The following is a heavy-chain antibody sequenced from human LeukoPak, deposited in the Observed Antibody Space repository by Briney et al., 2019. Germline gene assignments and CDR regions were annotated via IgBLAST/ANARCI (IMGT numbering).Heavy chain of an antibody. CDR2: IYYNGNT. Sequence: SETLSLTCTVSGGSINSKNYHWAWIRQSPGKGLEWIGDIYYNGNTFYNPSLKSRFSISVDTSKNQFSLKLSSVTAADTAVYYCARARIVGARATSGRFSFNWFDPWGQGTLVTVSS. J-gene: IGHJ5*02. D-gene: IGHD1-26*01. CDR3: ARARIVGARATSGRFSFNWFDP. V-gene: IGHV4-39*01. CDR1: GGSINSKNYH.